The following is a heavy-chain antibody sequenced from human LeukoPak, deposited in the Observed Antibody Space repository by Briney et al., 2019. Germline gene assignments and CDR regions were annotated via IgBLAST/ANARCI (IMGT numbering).Heavy chain of an antibody. CDR3: ARGPNVLLWFGELRYFDY. Sequence: SETLSLTCAVSGGSISSSNWWSWVRQPPGKGLEWIGEIYHSGSTNYNPSLKSRVTISVDKSKNQFSLKLSSVTAADTAVYYCARGPNVLLWFGELRYFDYWGQGTLVTVSS. D-gene: IGHD3-10*01. J-gene: IGHJ4*02. CDR2: IYHSGST. V-gene: IGHV4-4*02. CDR1: GGSISSSNW.